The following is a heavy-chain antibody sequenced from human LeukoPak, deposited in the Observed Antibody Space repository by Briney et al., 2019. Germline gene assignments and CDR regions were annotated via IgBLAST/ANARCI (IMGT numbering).Heavy chain of an antibody. J-gene: IGHJ6*02. D-gene: IGHD4-17*01. CDR3: AFGDYYYYYGMDV. V-gene: IGHV4-59*01. Sequence: SETLSLTCTVSGGSISSYYWSWIRQPPGKGLEWIGYIYYSGSTNYNPSLKSRVTISVDTSKNQFSLKLSSVTAADTAVYYCAFGDYYYYYGMDVWGQGTTVAVSS. CDR2: IYYSGST. CDR1: GGSISSYY.